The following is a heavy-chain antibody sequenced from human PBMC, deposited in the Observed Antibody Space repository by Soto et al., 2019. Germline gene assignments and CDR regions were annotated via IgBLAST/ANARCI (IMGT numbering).Heavy chain of an antibody. CDR3: ARDLPDHCYPFGCYNWFDP. CDR1: GFTFSSYS. V-gene: IGHV3-21*01. J-gene: IGHJ5*02. D-gene: IGHD2-15*01. Sequence: EVQLVESGGGLVKPGGSLRLSCAASGFTFSSYSMNWVRQAPGKGLEWVSSISSSSSYIYYADSVKGRFTISRDNAKNSLYLQMNSLRAEDTAVYYCARDLPDHCYPFGCYNWFDPWGQGTLVTVSS. CDR2: ISSSSSYI.